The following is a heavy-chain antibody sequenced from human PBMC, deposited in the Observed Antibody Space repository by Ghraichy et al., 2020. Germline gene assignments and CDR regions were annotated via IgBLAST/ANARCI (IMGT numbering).Heavy chain of an antibody. Sequence: GGSLRLSCAASGFTFSSYGMHWVRQAPGKGLEWVAVIWNDGSNKYYADSVKGRFTISRDNSKNTLYLQMNSLRAEDTAVYYCATPPYDFWSGTDGMDGWGQGTTATVYS. J-gene: IGHJ6*01. D-gene: IGHD3-3*01. CDR2: IWNDGSNK. V-gene: IGHV3-33*01. CDR1: GFTFSSYG. CDR3: ATPPYDFWSGTDGMDG.